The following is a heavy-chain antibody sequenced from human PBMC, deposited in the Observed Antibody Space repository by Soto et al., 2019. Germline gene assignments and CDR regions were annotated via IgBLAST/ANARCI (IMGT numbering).Heavy chain of an antibody. CDR2: ISPYNDDT. D-gene: IGHD3-22*01. Sequence: QAQLVQSGAEVKKPGASVKVSCKASGYRFSSYGISWVRQAPGQGLEWLGWISPYNDDTKYAQKLQGRVTXTXXXSXXTAYMDLRSLSSDDTAVYYCARGGYYDSSGSRNYHYYGMNVWGQGTTITVSS. J-gene: IGHJ6*02. CDR1: GYRFSSYG. CDR3: ARGGYYDSSGSRNYHYYGMNV. V-gene: IGHV1-18*01.